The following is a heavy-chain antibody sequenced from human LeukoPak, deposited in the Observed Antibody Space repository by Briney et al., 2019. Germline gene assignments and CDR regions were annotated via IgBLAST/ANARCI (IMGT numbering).Heavy chain of an antibody. V-gene: IGHV3-23*01. J-gene: IGHJ4*02. D-gene: IGHD5-18*01. CDR3: AKDQAVDTAMVFDY. CDR1: GFTFSTYA. Sequence: GGSLRLSCAASGFTFSTYAVNWVRQAPGKGLEWVSAISSSGGTTYYADSVKGRFSISRDNSKNTLYLQMNSLRAEDTAVYYCAKDQAVDTAMVFDYWGQGTLVTVSS. CDR2: ISSSGGTT.